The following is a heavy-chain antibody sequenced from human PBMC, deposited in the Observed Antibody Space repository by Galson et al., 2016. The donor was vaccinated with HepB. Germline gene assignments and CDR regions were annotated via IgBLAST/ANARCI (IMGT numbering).Heavy chain of an antibody. CDR3: AKEWAKDTGRKDY. D-gene: IGHD3-3*01. J-gene: IGHJ4*02. CDR1: GYTLSSYT. V-gene: IGHV1-3*01. CDR2: INAGDGDT. Sequence: SVKVSCKASGYTLSSYTMHWVRQVPEQGLEWMGWINAGDGDTRYSQKFQGRIAINRDTSANKAYNELSSLASEDTAVYYCAKEWAKDTGRKDYWGQGTPVTVS.